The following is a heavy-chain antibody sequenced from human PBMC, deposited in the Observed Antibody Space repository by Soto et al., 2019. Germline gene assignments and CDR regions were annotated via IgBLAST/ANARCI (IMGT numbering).Heavy chain of an antibody. CDR1: GGSISGGVYY. Sequence: QVQLQESGPGLVKPSQTLSLTCTVSGGSISGGVYYWSWIRQPPGKGLEWIGYIFDSGSTYYNPSLKSRVTISVYTSKDQFSLRLSSVTAADTAVYYCAREIIPLTTDWYFDLWGRGTLVTVSS. J-gene: IGHJ2*01. V-gene: IGHV4-30-4*01. D-gene: IGHD4-17*01. CDR2: IFDSGST. CDR3: AREIIPLTTDWYFDL.